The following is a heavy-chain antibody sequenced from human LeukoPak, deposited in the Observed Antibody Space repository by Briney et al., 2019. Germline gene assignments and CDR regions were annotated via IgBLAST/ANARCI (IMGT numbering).Heavy chain of an antibody. CDR1: GFTFSSYA. J-gene: IGHJ6*02. Sequence: PGESLRLSCAASGFTFSSYAMSWVRQAPGKGLEWVSAKSGSGGSTYYADSVKGRFTISRDNSKNTLYVQMNSLRAEDTAVYYCAKYGDYDPYYGMDVWGQGTTVTV. CDR3: AKYGDYDPYYGMDV. V-gene: IGHV3-23*01. CDR2: KSGSGGST. D-gene: IGHD4-17*01.